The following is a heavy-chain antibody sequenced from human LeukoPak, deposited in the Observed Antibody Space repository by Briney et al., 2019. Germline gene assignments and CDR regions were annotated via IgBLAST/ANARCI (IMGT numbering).Heavy chain of an antibody. V-gene: IGHV4-34*01. D-gene: IGHD4-17*01. CDR1: GGSFSGYY. CDR3: ARGHSPVTTKVSYFQH. J-gene: IGHJ1*01. Sequence: SETLSLTCAVYGGSFSGYYWSWIGQPPGKGLEWIGEINHSGSTNYNPSPKSRVTILVDTSKNQFSLKLSSVTAADTAVYYCARGHSPVTTKVSYFQHWGQGTLVTVSS. CDR2: INHSGST.